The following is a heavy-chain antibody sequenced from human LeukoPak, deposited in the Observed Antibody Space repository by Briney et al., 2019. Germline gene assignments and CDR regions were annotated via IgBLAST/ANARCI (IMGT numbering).Heavy chain of an antibody. CDR1: GFTFSDYG. CDR3: ARAMRSGYNY. CDR2: ISSSSDSI. Sequence: GGSLRLSCAASGFTFSDYGMNWVRQAPGKRLEWVSYISSSSDSIYYADSVKGRFTISRDNAENSLYLQMNSLRDEDTAVYICARAMRSGYNYWGQGTLVTISS. J-gene: IGHJ4*02. D-gene: IGHD5-12*01. V-gene: IGHV3-48*02.